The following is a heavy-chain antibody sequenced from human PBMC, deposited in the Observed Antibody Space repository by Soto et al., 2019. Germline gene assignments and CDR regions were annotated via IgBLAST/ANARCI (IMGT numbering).Heavy chain of an antibody. CDR1: GFTFSSYW. CDR3: ARDAVAATWYFDL. J-gene: IGHJ2*01. V-gene: IGHV3-74*01. D-gene: IGHD6-19*01. Sequence: EVQLVESGGGLVQPGGSLRLSCAASGFTFSSYWMHWVHQGPGMGLEWVARMNTDGTNTGYADSVTGRFTISRDNDKNTLYLQMDSLRVEDTAVYFCARDAVAATWYFDLWGRGTLVTVSS. CDR2: MNTDGTNT.